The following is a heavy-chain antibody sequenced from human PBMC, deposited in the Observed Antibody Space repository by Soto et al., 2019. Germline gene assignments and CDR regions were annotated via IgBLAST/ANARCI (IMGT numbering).Heavy chain of an antibody. V-gene: IGHV5-51*01. CDR3: ARWAADALYFDY. J-gene: IGHJ4*02. Sequence: GESLKISCRGSGYSFTSYWSGWVRQMPGKGLEWMGIIYPGDSDTRYSPSFQGQVTISADKSISTAYLQWSSLKASGTAMYYCARWAADALYFDYWGQGTLVTVSS. D-gene: IGHD2-15*01. CDR1: GYSFTSYW. CDR2: IYPGDSDT.